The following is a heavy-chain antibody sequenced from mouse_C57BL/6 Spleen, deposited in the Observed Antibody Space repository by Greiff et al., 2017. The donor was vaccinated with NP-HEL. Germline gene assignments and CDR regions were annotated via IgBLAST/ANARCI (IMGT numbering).Heavy chain of an antibody. CDR2: IDPSDSYT. CDR1: GYTFTSYW. CDR3: ARGDYGGAWFAY. D-gene: IGHD2-4*01. J-gene: IGHJ3*01. Sequence: VQLQQPGAELVKPGASVKLSCKASGYTFTSYWMQWVKQRPGQGLEWIGEIDPSDSYTNYNQKFKGKATLTVDTYSSTAYMQLSSLTSEDATVYYCARGDYGGAWFAYWGQGTLVTVSA. V-gene: IGHV1-50*01.